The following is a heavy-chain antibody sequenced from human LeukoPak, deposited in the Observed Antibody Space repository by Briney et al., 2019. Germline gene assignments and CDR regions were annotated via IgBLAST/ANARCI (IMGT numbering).Heavy chain of an antibody. J-gene: IGHJ4*02. Sequence: SETLSLTCTVSGGSISNSGGFYWSWIRQHPGDGLEWIGFTSYRGSTYYNPSLKSRVSMSVDTSRSQFSLRLTSVTDEDTAVYYCARISQSSGGFYYWGQGTLVTVSS. CDR3: ARISQSSGGFYY. D-gene: IGHD2-15*01. CDR2: TSYRGST. CDR1: GGSISNSGGFY. V-gene: IGHV4-31*02.